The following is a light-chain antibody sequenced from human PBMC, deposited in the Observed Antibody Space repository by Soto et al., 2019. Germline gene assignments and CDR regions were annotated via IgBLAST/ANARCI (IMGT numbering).Light chain of an antibody. CDR3: QQHSNWPPIT. CDR1: QSVSSF. V-gene: IGKV3-11*01. Sequence: EIVLTQSPATLSLSPGERATLSCRASQSVSSFLAWYQQKPGQAPRLLIYDASNRATGIPARFSGSVSGTDFTLTISSLEPEDFVVYYCQQHSNWPPITFGQGTRLEIK. CDR2: DAS. J-gene: IGKJ5*01.